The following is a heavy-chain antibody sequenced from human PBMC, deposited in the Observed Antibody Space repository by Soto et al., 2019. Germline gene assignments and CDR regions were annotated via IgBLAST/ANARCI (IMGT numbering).Heavy chain of an antibody. D-gene: IGHD6-19*01. CDR1: GFTFSSYW. V-gene: IGHV3-7*04. CDR3: ARGEQWLVRWVY. J-gene: IGHJ4*02. Sequence: EVHLVESGGGLVQPGGSLRLSCAASGFTFSSYWMRWVRQAPGKGLEWVANIKYDGSEKYYVDSVKGRFTISRDNAKNSVYLKMNSLRDEDTAVYYCARGEQWLVRWVYWGQGTLVTVSS. CDR2: IKYDGSEK.